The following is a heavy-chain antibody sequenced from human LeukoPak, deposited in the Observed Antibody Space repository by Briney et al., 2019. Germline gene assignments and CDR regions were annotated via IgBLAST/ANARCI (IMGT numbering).Heavy chain of an antibody. Sequence: GGSLRLSCAASGFTVSTNYMSWVRQAPGKGLEWVSVIYSDGSTYYADSVKGRFTISRDNSKNTLYLQMNSLRAEDTAVYYCARDKSSGGSRTGAFDIWGQGTRVTVSS. V-gene: IGHV3-66*01. D-gene: IGHD2-15*01. CDR1: GFTVSTNY. J-gene: IGHJ3*02. CDR2: IYSDGST. CDR3: ARDKSSGGSRTGAFDI.